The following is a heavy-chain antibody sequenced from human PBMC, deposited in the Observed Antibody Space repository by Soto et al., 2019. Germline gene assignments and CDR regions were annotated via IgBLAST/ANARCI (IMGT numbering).Heavy chain of an antibody. J-gene: IGHJ6*02. V-gene: IGHV1-18*01. Sequence: ASVKVSCKTSGYTFTRNGISWVRQAPGQGLEWMGWISPNSGNIKYAQKLQGRVIMTTDTSTSTAYMELRSSVTAADTAVYYCARGLVSQDCSGGSCDIYYYYYGMDVWGQGTTVTVSS. CDR3: ARGLVSQDCSGGSCDIYYYYYGMDV. CDR2: ISPNSGNI. D-gene: IGHD2-15*01. CDR1: GYTFTRNG.